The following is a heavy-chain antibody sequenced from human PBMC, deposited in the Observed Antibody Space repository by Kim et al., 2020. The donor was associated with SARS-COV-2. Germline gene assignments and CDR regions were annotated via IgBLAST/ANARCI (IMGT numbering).Heavy chain of an antibody. V-gene: IGHV6-1*01. D-gene: IGHD4-4*01. CDR3: ARDHQYSVD. CDR2: TYYRSKWYN. J-gene: IGHJ4*02. CDR1: GDNVSGDSVA. Sequence: SQTLSLTCVISGDNVSGDSVAWNWIRQSPSRGLEWLGRTYYRSKWYNDYAVSVKGRITISPDTSKNQFSLLVNSVTPEDTAVYYCARDHQYSVDWGQGTLVTVSS.